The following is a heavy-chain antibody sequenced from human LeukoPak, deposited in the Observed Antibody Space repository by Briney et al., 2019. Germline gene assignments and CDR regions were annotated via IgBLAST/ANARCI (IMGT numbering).Heavy chain of an antibody. J-gene: IGHJ4*02. Sequence: PGGSLRLSCAASGFTFSTYWMHWVRQAPGQGLVWVSGIKSDESSTSYADSVKGRFTISRDNAKNTLYLQMNSLRAEDTAVYYCARGRELLNPFDYWGQGTLVTVSS. CDR1: GFTFSTYW. CDR2: IKSDESST. CDR3: ARGRELLNPFDY. V-gene: IGHV3-74*01. D-gene: IGHD1-7*01.